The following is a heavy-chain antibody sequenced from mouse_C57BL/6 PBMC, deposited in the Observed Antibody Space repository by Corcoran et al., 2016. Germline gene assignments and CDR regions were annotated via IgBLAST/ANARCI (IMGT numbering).Heavy chain of an antibody. J-gene: IGHJ4*01. V-gene: IGHV1-26*01. CDR1: GYTFTNYY. Sequence: EVQLQQSGPELVKPGASVKTSCKASGYTFTNYYMNWVKQSHGKSLEWIGDLNPNNGGTSYNQKFKGKATLTVEKSSSTAYMELSSLTSEVSAVNYCASDGYLTAMDWGGQGTSVTVSS. D-gene: IGHD2-3*01. CDR3: ASDGYLTAMDW. CDR2: LNPNNGGT.